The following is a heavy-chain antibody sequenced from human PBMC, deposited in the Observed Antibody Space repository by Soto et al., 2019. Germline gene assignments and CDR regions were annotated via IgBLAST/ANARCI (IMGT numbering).Heavy chain of an antibody. Sequence: SETLSLTCTVSGGSITSSYWSWIRRPPGKGLEWIAYIYDTGISGYTPSTSYNPSLKSRVTMSVDTSKSQFSLKLTSVTAADTAVYYCARGGVGGSRYYFDYWGQGTLVTVSS. J-gene: IGHJ4*02. CDR2: IYDTGISGYTPST. D-gene: IGHD1-26*01. CDR1: GGSITSSY. CDR3: ARGGVGGSRYYFDY. V-gene: IGHV4-59*08.